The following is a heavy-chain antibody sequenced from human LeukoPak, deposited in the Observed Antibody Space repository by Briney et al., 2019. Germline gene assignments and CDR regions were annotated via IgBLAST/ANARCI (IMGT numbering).Heavy chain of an antibody. Sequence: GGSLRLSCAASGFTFSIYAMSWVRQAPGKGLEWVSAISGSGGTTYYADSVKGRFTISRDNSKNTLYLQMNSLRAEDTAVYYCAKEPLYCGGDCYEPFDYWGQGTLVTVSS. D-gene: IGHD2-21*02. CDR3: AKEPLYCGGDCYEPFDY. CDR2: ISGSGGTT. J-gene: IGHJ4*02. V-gene: IGHV3-23*01. CDR1: GFTFSIYA.